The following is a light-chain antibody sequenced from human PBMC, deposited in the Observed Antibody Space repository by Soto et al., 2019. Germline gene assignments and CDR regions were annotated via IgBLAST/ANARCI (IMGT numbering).Light chain of an antibody. CDR1: QSVSSSH. Sequence: ENVFTQSPGTLSLSPGERATLSCRASQSVSSSHLAWSQQKPGQAPRLIMYGASSRETGIPDRVSGGGACAACTRTISRLEPEDVGVYYCQQYHNSILMFGQGTKVDIK. CDR3: QQYHNSILM. CDR2: GAS. V-gene: IGKV3-20*01. J-gene: IGKJ1*01.